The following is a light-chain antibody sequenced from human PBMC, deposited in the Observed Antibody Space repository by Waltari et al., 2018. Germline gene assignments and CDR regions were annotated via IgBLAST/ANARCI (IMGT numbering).Light chain of an antibody. V-gene: IGKV3-15*01. CDR3: QQYYNWPYT. CDR1: QNINKY. J-gene: IGKJ2*01. CDR2: GAS. Sequence: EIVMTQSPATLSVSPGERATLSCRASQNINKYLAWFQQKPGQAPRLLIVGASTRATGIPARFGGSGSGREFTVTIDSLQSEDFAVYYCQQYYNWPYTFGQGTKLEIK.